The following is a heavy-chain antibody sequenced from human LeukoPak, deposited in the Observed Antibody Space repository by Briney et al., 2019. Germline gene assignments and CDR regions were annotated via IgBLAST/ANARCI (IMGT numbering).Heavy chain of an antibody. D-gene: IGHD6-13*01. Sequence: TLSLTCTVSGGSISSDGYYWSWIRQHPGKGLEWIGYIYYSGSTYYNPSLKSRVTISVDTSKNQFSLKLSSVTAADTAVYYCARDHSSSWYSRYYYGMDVWGQGTTVTVSS. CDR1: GGSISSDGYY. J-gene: IGHJ6*02. CDR3: ARDHSSSWYSRYYYGMDV. CDR2: IYYSGST. V-gene: IGHV4-31*03.